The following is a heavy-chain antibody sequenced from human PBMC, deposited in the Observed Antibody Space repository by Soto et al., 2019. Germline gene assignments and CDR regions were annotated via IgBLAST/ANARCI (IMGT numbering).Heavy chain of an antibody. D-gene: IGHD3-10*01. CDR2: ISYDGSNK. J-gene: IGHJ5*02. CDR1: GFTFSSHG. CDR3: AVTTGSGGFDP. Sequence: QVQLVESGGGVVQPGRSLRLSCAASGFTFSSHGMHWVRQAPGKGLEWVAVISYDGSNKYYADSVKGRFTTSRDNSKNTLYLQMNSLRTEDTAVYYCAVTTGSGGFDPWGQGTRVTVSS. V-gene: IGHV3-30*03.